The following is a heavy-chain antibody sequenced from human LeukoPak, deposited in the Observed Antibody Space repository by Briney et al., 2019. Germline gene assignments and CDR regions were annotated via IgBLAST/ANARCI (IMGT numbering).Heavy chain of an antibody. CDR1: GFSFSDYY. CDR2: ISSTGSTI. CDR3: AKNKAAAGLNWFDP. D-gene: IGHD6-13*01. V-gene: IGHV3-11*01. J-gene: IGHJ5*02. Sequence: PGGSLRLSCAASGFSFSDYYMTWIRQAPGKGLEWVSYISSTGSTIYYADSVKGRFTISRDNAKNTLYLQMNSLRAEDTAVYYCAKNKAAAGLNWFDPWGQGTLVTVSS.